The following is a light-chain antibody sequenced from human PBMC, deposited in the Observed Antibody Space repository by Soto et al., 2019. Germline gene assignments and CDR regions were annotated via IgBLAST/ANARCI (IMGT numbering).Light chain of an antibody. CDR2: GAS. Sequence: EIVLTQSPGTLSLSPGERATLSCRASQSVSSSYLAWYQQKPGQAPRLLIYGASSRATGIPDRFSGSGSGTDFTLTISRXXXXDFAVYYCQQYGSSPPTTFGQGTKLEXK. J-gene: IGKJ2*01. V-gene: IGKV3-20*01. CDR3: QQYGSSPPTT. CDR1: QSVSSSY.